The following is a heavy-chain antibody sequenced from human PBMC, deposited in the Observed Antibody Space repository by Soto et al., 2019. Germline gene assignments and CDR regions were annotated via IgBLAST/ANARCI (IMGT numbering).Heavy chain of an antibody. CDR1: GYTFINYD. D-gene: IGHD3-16*01. CDR2: MNPGSGKT. J-gene: IGHJ5*02. Sequence: QVQLVQSGAEVKEPGASVRVSCKASGYTFINYDISWVRQATGQGLEWMGWMNPGSGKTGYPNKSQGRVTMTRDASTSTSHLELSSLTSEDTAVYYCARMASFGTLNWFDPWGQGTLVTVSS. V-gene: IGHV1-8*02. CDR3: ARMASFGTLNWFDP.